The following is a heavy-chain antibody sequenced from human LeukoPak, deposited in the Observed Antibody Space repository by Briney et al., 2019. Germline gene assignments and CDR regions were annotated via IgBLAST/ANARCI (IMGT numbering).Heavy chain of an antibody. CDR2: ISTSTSYI. J-gene: IGHJ4*02. V-gene: IGHV3-21*01. CDR1: AFTFSNYS. D-gene: IGHD3-9*01. CDR3: ARDYYYDILTGYFDY. Sequence: GRSLRTSSAASAFTFSNYSLNYVRHPPRNRLTSDPSISTSTSYIYHAASAKGQFTISRDNAKNSLYLQMNSLRAEDTAVYYCARDYYYDILTGYFDYWGQGTLVTVSS.